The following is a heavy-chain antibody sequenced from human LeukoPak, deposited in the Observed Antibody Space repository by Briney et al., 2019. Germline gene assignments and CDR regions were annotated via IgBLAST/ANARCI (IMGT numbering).Heavy chain of an antibody. J-gene: IGHJ6*02. CDR1: GGSISSYY. D-gene: IGHD6-6*01. CDR2: IYYSGST. V-gene: IGHV4-59*08. Sequence: SETLSLTCTVSGGSISSYYWSWIRQPPGKGLEWIGYIYYSGSTNYNPSLKSRVTISVDTSKNQFSLKLSSVTAADTAVYYCARHLYSSSSFHYYYYGMDVWGQGTTVTVSS. CDR3: ARHLYSSSSFHYYYYGMDV.